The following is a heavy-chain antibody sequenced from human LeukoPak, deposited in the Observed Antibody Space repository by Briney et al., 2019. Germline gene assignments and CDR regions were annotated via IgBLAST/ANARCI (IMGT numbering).Heavy chain of an antibody. CDR3: ATTVTTGGYFDY. V-gene: IGHV3-23*01. J-gene: IGHJ4*02. Sequence: PGGSLRLSCAASGFTFSSYAMCWVRQAPGKGLEWVSAISGSGGSTHYADSVKGRFTISRDNSKNTVYLQMNSLRAEDTAVYYCATTVTTGGYFDYWGQGTLVTVSS. CDR1: GFTFSSYA. D-gene: IGHD4-17*01. CDR2: ISGSGGST.